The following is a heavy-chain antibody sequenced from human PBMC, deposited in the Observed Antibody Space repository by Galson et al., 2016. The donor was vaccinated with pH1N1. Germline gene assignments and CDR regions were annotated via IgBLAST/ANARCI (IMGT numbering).Heavy chain of an antibody. J-gene: IGHJ5*01. CDR1: GYSFTRYS. D-gene: IGHD2-2*01. CDR2: INPSGGST. Sequence: SVKVSCKASGYSFTRYSMRWVRQAPGQGLEWMGIINPSGGSTVYAEKFQGRVTMTSDTSTSTAYMDLSSLRSEDTAVYYCARWRSTSGVTGFDLWGQGTLRPVSS. V-gene: IGHV1-46*03. CDR3: ARWRSTSGVTGFDL.